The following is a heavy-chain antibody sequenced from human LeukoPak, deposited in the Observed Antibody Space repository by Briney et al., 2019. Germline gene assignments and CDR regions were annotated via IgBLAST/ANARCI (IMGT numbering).Heavy chain of an antibody. Sequence: PGGSLRLSCAASGFTFSDYYMSWIRQAPGKGLEWASYISSSSSYTNYADSVKGRFTISRDNAKNSLYLQMNSLRAEDTAVYYCARGGDTTGTTGWFDPWGQGTLVTVSS. CDR2: ISSSSSYT. V-gene: IGHV3-11*06. D-gene: IGHD1-1*01. CDR1: GFTFSDYY. CDR3: ARGGDTTGTTGWFDP. J-gene: IGHJ5*02.